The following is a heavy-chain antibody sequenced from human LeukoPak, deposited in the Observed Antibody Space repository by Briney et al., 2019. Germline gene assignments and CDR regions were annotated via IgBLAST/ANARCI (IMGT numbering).Heavy chain of an antibody. D-gene: IGHD3-10*01. CDR2: LDSEDGET. J-gene: IGHJ5*02. CDR1: GYTRTELY. Sequence: ASVRVSWKVSGYTRTELYMDWVRQAAGKGLEWMGGLDSEDGETIYAQKFQGRVTMTEDTSTDTAYMELSSLRSEDTAAYYCATVYLLRVRGVIPNGFDPWGQGTLVTVSS. CDR3: ATVYLLRVRGVIPNGFDP. V-gene: IGHV1-24*01.